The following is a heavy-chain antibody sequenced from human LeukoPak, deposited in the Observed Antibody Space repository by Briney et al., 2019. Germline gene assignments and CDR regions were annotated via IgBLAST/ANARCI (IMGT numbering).Heavy chain of an antibody. CDR3: ARWGLVGATWYFDY. V-gene: IGHV1-18*01. Sequence: ASVKVSCKASGYTFTSYGISWLRQAPGQGLEWMGWISAYSGNTNYAQKLQGRVTMTTDTSTSTAYMELRSLRSDDTAVYYCARWGLVGATWYFDYWGQGTLVTVSS. CDR1: GYTFTSYG. J-gene: IGHJ4*02. D-gene: IGHD1-26*01. CDR2: ISAYSGNT.